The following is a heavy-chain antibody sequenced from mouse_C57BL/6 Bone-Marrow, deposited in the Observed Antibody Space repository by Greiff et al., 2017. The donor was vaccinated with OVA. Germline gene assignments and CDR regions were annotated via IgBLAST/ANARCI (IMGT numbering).Heavy chain of an antibody. J-gene: IGHJ1*03. CDR1: GFSLTSYG. Sequence: QVQLQQSGPGLVQPSQSLSITCTVSGFSLTSYGVHWVRQSPGKGLEWLGVIWRGGSTDYNAAFMSSLSITKDNSKSQVFYKMNSLQADDTAIYYCAKKGDYGNYVPYWYFDVWGTGTTVTVSS. V-gene: IGHV2-5*01. CDR2: IWRGGST. D-gene: IGHD2-1*01. CDR3: AKKGDYGNYVPYWYFDV.